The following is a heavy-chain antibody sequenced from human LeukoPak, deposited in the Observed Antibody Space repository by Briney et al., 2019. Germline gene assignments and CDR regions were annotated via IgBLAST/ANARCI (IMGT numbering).Heavy chain of an antibody. CDR3: SSTFGSGSYLHS. CDR2: IGPAGDT. Sequence: GGSLRLSCAASGFTFSTYDIHWVRQATGKGLEWVSAIGPAGDTYFAGSVKGRFTISRDNARRSLYLQMNSLRPEDTAFYYCSSTFGSGSYLHSWGQGTLVTVSS. D-gene: IGHD3-10*01. V-gene: IGHV3-13*01. J-gene: IGHJ5*02. CDR1: GFTFSTYD.